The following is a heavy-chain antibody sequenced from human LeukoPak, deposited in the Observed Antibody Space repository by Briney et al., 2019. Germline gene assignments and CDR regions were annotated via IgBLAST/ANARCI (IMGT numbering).Heavy chain of an antibody. Sequence: ASVKVSCKVSGYTLTELSMHWVRQAPGKGLEWMGGFDPEDGETIYAQKFQGRVTMTEDTSTDTVYMELSSLRSEDTAVYYCATQVPANGGNWFDPWGQGTLVTVSS. V-gene: IGHV1-24*01. CDR1: GYTLTELS. CDR3: ATQVPANGGNWFDP. CDR2: FDPEDGET. D-gene: IGHD2-2*01. J-gene: IGHJ5*02.